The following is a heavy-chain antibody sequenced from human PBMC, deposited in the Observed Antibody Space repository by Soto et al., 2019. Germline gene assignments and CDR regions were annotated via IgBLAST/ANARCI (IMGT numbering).Heavy chain of an antibody. J-gene: IGHJ4*02. CDR2: IYYSGST. Sequence: QVQLQESGPGLVKPSETLSLTCTVSGGSISSYYWSWIRQPPGKGLEWIGYIYYSGSTNYNPSLKSXXTXSXXTSKNQFSLKLSSVTAADTAVYYCARGGSWYGIDYWGQGTLVTVSS. V-gene: IGHV4-59*01. D-gene: IGHD6-13*01. CDR1: GGSISSYY. CDR3: ARGGSWYGIDY.